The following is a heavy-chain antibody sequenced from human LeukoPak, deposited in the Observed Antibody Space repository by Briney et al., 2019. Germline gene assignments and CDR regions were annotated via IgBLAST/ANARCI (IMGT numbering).Heavy chain of an antibody. CDR1: GGSVSSGSYY. Sequence: PSETLSLTCTVSGGSVSSGSYYWSWIRQPPGKGLEWIGYIYYSGSAKYNPSLKSRVTISVDTSKNQFSLKLSSVTAADTAVYYCARDPYSGRNPSEIYWFDPWGQGTLVTVSS. CDR2: IYYSGSA. V-gene: IGHV4-61*01. J-gene: IGHJ5*02. D-gene: IGHD1-26*01. CDR3: ARDPYSGRNPSEIYWFDP.